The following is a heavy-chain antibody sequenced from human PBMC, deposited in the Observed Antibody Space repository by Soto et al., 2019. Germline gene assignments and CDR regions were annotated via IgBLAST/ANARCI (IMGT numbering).Heavy chain of an antibody. CDR2: MNPNSGNT. D-gene: IGHD3-10*01. Sequence: GASVKVSCKASGYTFTSYDINWVRQATGQGLEWMGWMNPNSGNTGYAQKFQGRVTMTRNTSISTAYMELSSLRSEDTAVYYCARRYDYGSGSRYHDAFYIWGQGTMVTVSS. CDR3: ARRYDYGSGSRYHDAFYI. J-gene: IGHJ3*02. V-gene: IGHV1-8*01. CDR1: GYTFTSYD.